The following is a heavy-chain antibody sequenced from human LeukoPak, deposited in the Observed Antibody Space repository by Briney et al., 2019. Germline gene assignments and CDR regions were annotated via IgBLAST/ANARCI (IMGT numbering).Heavy chain of an antibody. J-gene: IGHJ4*03. CDR2: ISSRGYT. Sequence: PSETLSLTCTVSGSSVSNHWWIWIRQPAGKGLEWIGRISSRGYTNYNPSLKSRVAMSVDTSKNQCSLKLNSVTAADTAVYYCVRTMTREWGGWYDNDYWGRGTLVTVSS. CDR3: VRTMTREWGGWYDNDY. CDR1: GSSVSNHW. D-gene: IGHD6-19*01. V-gene: IGHV4-4*07.